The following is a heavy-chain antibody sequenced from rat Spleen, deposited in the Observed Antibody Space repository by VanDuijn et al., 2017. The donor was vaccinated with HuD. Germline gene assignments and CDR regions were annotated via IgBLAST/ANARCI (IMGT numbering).Heavy chain of an antibody. Sequence: EVQLVESGGGLVQPGRSLKLSCAASGFTFSDYYMAWVRQAPTKGLEWVASISPSGGSTYYRDSVKGRFTISRDNTKSTLYLQMDSLRSEDTATYYCATEAYYGSPYYFDYWGQGVMVTVSS. V-gene: IGHV5S23*01. CDR2: ISPSGGST. CDR1: GFTFSDYY. D-gene: IGHD1-7*01. CDR3: ATEAYYGSPYYFDY. J-gene: IGHJ2*01.